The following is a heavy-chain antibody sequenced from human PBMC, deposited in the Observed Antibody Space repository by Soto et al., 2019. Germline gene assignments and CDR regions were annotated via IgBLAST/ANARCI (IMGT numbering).Heavy chain of an antibody. CDR2: IYYSGST. V-gene: IGHV4-59*01. CDR3: ARGDYDILTGYYNSWFDP. J-gene: IGHJ5*02. D-gene: IGHD3-9*01. Sequence: PSETLSLTCTVSGGSISSYYWSWIRQPPGKGLEWIGYIYYSGSTNHNPSLKSRVTISVDTSKNQFSLKLSSVTAADTAVYYCARGDYDILTGYYNSWFDPWGQGTLVTVSS. CDR1: GGSISSYY.